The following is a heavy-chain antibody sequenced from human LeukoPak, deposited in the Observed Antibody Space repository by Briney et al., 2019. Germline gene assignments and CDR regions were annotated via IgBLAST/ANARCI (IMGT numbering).Heavy chain of an antibody. CDR2: IIPIFGTA. CDR3: ARAESDDYYDSTELDY. V-gene: IGHV1-69*01. J-gene: IGHJ4*02. Sequence: SVKVSCKASGGTFSSYAISWVRQAPGQGPEWMGGIIPIFGTANYAQKFQGRVTITADESTSTAYMELSSLRSEDTAVYYCARAESDDYYDSTELDYWGQGTLVTVSS. D-gene: IGHD3-22*01. CDR1: GGTFSSYA.